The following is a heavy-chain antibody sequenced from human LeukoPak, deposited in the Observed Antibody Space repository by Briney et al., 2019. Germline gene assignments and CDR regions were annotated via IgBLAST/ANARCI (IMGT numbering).Heavy chain of an antibody. CDR1: GFTVSNNF. D-gene: IGHD4-23*01. Sequence: GGSLRLSCAASGFTVSNNFMSWVRQAPGKGLELVSLIYSGGTTKHADSVRGRFTISRDNSKNTLYLQMNSLRAEDTAVYYCARDQPVVTPLGYWGQGTLVTVSS. CDR3: ARDQPVVTPLGY. J-gene: IGHJ4*02. V-gene: IGHV3-53*01. CDR2: IYSGGTT.